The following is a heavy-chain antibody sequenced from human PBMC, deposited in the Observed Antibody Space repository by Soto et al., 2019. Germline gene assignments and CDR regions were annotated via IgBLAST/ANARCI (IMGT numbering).Heavy chain of an antibody. J-gene: IGHJ6*02. CDR2: ISAYNGNT. CDR1: GYTFTSYG. CDR3: ARDFRITMIDARRSPPYYGMDV. Sequence: GASVKVSCKASGYTFTSYGISWVRQAPGQGLEWMGWISAYNGNTNYAQKLQGRVTMTTDTSTSTAYMELRSLRSDDTAVYYCARDFRITMIDARRSPPYYGMDVWGQGTTVTVSS. V-gene: IGHV1-18*04. D-gene: IGHD3-22*01.